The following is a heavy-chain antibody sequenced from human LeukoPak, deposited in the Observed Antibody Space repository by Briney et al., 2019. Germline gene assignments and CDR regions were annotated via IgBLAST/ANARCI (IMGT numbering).Heavy chain of an antibody. D-gene: IGHD2-2*01. J-gene: IGHJ4*02. CDR3: ARDLVVGGASRLDS. CDR1: GGSISSGGYY. Sequence: PSETLSLTCTVSGGSISSGGYYWSWIRQHPGKGLEWIGYIYYSGSTYYIPSLESRAAISVDTSKNQFSLKLSFVTAADTAVYYCARDLVVGGASRLDSWGQGTLVTVSS. V-gene: IGHV4-31*03. CDR2: IYYSGST.